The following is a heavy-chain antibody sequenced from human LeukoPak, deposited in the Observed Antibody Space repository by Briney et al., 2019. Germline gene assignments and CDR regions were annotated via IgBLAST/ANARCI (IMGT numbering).Heavy chain of an antibody. V-gene: IGHV3-7*01. J-gene: IGHJ4*02. CDR2: INEAGSDK. D-gene: IGHD5-18*01. CDR3: ARARRSGNSCAIDS. CDR1: GFTFSAYW. Sequence: GGSLRLSCAASGFTFSAYWMSWVRLAPGKGLEWVANINEAGSDKYYVDSVKGRFSISRDNAENSLFLQMSSLRAEDSAVYYCARARRSGNSCAIDSWGQGTLVTVSS.